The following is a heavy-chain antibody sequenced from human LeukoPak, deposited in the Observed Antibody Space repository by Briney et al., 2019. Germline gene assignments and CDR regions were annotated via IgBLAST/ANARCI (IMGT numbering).Heavy chain of an antibody. Sequence: GGSLRLSCAASGFTFSSYAMSWVRQAPGKGLEWVSAISGCGGSTYYADSVKGRFTISRDNSKNTLYLQMNSLRAEDTAVYYCAKDAFLDYIVATMVLDYWGQGTLVTVSS. D-gene: IGHD5-12*01. CDR2: ISGCGGST. V-gene: IGHV3-23*01. CDR3: AKDAFLDYIVATMVLDY. CDR1: GFTFSSYA. J-gene: IGHJ4*02.